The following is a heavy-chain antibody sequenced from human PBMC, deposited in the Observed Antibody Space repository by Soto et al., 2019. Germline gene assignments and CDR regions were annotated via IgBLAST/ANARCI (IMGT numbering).Heavy chain of an antibody. V-gene: IGHV3-23*01. CDR2: IGGSGGST. Sequence: EVQLLESGGGLVQPGGSLRLSCAASGFTFSSYAMSWVRQAPGKGLEWVSAIGGSGGSTYYADSVKGRFTISRDNSKNTLYLQMNSLRAEDTAVYYCAKCKAVRGVIITYYYYGMDVWGQGTTVTVSS. CDR3: AKCKAVRGVIITYYYYGMDV. J-gene: IGHJ6*02. D-gene: IGHD3-10*01. CDR1: GFTFSSYA.